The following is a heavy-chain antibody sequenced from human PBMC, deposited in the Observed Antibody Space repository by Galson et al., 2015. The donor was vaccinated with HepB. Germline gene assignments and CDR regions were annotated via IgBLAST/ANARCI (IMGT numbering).Heavy chain of an antibody. CDR3: AREEDCSGGSCYGYLHLWFDP. D-gene: IGHD2-15*01. V-gene: IGHV1-69*13. J-gene: IGHJ5*02. Sequence: SVKVSCKASGGTFSSYAISWVRQAPGQGLEWMGGIIPIFGTANYAQKFQGRVTITADESTSTAYMELSSLRSEDTAVYYCAREEDCSGGSCYGYLHLWFDPWGQGTLVTVSS. CDR2: IIPIFGTA. CDR1: GGTFSSYA.